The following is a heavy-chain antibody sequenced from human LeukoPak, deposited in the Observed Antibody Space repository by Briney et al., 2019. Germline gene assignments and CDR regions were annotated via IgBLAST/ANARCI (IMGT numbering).Heavy chain of an antibody. CDR3: AKGRGSSWTNFDY. Sequence: GRSLRLSCAASGFTFDDYAMHWVRQAPGKGLEWVSGISWNSGGIGYADSVKGRFTISRDNAKNSLYLQMNSLRAEDTALYYCAKGRGSSWTNFDYWGQGTLVTVSS. CDR2: ISWNSGGI. CDR1: GFTFDDYA. D-gene: IGHD6-13*01. V-gene: IGHV3-9*01. J-gene: IGHJ4*02.